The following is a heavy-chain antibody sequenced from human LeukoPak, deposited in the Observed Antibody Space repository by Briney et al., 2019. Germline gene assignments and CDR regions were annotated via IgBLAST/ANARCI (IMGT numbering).Heavy chain of an antibody. CDR1: GFTFSSYS. D-gene: IGHD3-22*01. V-gene: IGHV3-23*01. Sequence: GGSLRLSCAASGFTFSSYSMNWVRQAPGKGLEWVSAISGSGGTAYYADSVKGRFTISRDNSKNTLYLQMNSLRAEDTAVYYCAKKGYYDGSGYYMYYFDHWGQGTLVTVSS. J-gene: IGHJ4*02. CDR2: ISGSGGTA. CDR3: AKKGYYDGSGYYMYYFDH.